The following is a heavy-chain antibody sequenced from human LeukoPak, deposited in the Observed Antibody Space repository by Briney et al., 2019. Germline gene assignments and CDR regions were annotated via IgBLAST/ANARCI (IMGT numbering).Heavy chain of an antibody. CDR3: AKDVWELQEGFDY. D-gene: IGHD1-26*01. CDR2: VSGRGRNT. J-gene: IGHJ4*02. CDR1: GFTFGTYG. Sequence: GGSLRLSCAASGFTFGTYGMSWVRQAPGKGLEWVSSVSGRGRNTYYADSVKGRFTISRDNSKNTLYLQMNSLRAEDTAVYYCAKDVWELQEGFDYWGQGTLVTVSS. V-gene: IGHV3-23*01.